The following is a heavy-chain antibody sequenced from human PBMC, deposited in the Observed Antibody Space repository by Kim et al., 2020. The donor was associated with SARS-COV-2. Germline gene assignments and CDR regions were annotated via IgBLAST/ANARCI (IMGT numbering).Heavy chain of an antibody. J-gene: IGHJ4*02. CDR3: ARLPRYYYDSSGLDY. D-gene: IGHD3-22*01. Sequence: SFQGQVTISADKSISTAYLQWSSLKASDTAMYYCARLPRYYYDSSGLDYWGQGTLVTVSS. V-gene: IGHV5-51*01.